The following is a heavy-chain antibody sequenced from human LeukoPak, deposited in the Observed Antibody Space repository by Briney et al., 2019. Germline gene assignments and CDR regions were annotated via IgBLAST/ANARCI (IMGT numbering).Heavy chain of an antibody. J-gene: IGHJ4*02. CDR3: ARGYSSSWRGTTYYFDY. Sequence: ASVKVSCKASGYTFTSYYMHWVRQAPGQGLEWMGIINPSGGSTSYAQKFQGRVTMTRDMSTSTVYMELSSPRSEDTAVYYCARGYSSSWRGTTYYFDYWGQGTLVTVSS. CDR1: GYTFTSYY. CDR2: INPSGGST. D-gene: IGHD6-13*01. V-gene: IGHV1-46*01.